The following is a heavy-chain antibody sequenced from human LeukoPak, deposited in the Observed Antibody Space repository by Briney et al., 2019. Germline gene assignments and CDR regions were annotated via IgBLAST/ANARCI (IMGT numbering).Heavy chain of an antibody. CDR1: GFTFSSYS. J-gene: IGHJ4*02. V-gene: IGHV3-21*06. CDR2: ISSSSSYI. CDR3: ARAPPNYYDTTGYYTYFDY. D-gene: IGHD3-22*01. Sequence: GGSLRLSCAASGFTFSSYSMNWVRQAPGKGLEWVSSISSSSSYIYYADSVKGRFTISRDNAKDSLYLQMNSLRAEDRAVYYCARAPPNYYDTTGYYTYFDYWGQGTLVTVSS.